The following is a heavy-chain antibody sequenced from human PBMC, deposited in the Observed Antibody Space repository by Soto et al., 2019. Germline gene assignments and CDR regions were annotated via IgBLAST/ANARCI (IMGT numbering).Heavy chain of an antibody. D-gene: IGHD6-13*01. CDR1: GFTFSSYG. Sequence: QPGGSLRLSCAASGFTFSSYGMHWVRQAPGKGLEWVAVIWYDGSNKYYADSVKGRFTISRDNSKNTLYLQMNSLRAEDTAVYYCARDNAGEYSSSWREWGQGTLVTVSS. V-gene: IGHV3-33*01. J-gene: IGHJ4*02. CDR2: IWYDGSNK. CDR3: ARDNAGEYSSSWRE.